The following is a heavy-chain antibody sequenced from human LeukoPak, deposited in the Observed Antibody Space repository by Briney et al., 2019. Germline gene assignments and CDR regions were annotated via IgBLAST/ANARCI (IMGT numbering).Heavy chain of an antibody. CDR1: GFTFSSYW. Sequence: GGSLRLSCAASGFTFSSYWMSWVRQAPGKGLEWVSSISSSSSYIYYADSVKGRFTISRDNAKNSLYLQMNSLRAEDTAVYYCARVESYYDSSANPPLGDYYYYMDVWGKGTTVTVSS. CDR3: ARVESYYDSSANPPLGDYYYYMDV. D-gene: IGHD3-22*01. CDR2: ISSSSSYI. V-gene: IGHV3-21*01. J-gene: IGHJ6*03.